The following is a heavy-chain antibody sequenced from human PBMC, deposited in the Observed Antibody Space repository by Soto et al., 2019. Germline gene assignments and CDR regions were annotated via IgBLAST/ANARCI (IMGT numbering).Heavy chain of an antibody. CDR2: INYDGSSA. V-gene: IGHV3-74*01. Sequence: EVQLVESGGGLVQPGGSLRLSCAGSEFTFSSYWMHWVRQAPGKGLVWVSRINYDGSSANYADSVKGRFTISRDNAKNTLYMQMNSLRAEDTAVYSCARGPTGWYGFDYWGQGTLVTVSS. D-gene: IGHD6-19*01. J-gene: IGHJ4*02. CDR3: ARGPTGWYGFDY. CDR1: EFTFSSYW.